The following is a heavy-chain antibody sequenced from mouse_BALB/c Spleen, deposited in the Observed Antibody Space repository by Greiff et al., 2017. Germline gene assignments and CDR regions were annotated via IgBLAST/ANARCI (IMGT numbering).Heavy chain of an antibody. D-gene: IGHD2-1*01. J-gene: IGHJ3*01. CDR1: GFAFSSYD. Sequence: EVHLVESGGGLVKPGGSLKLSCAASGFAFSSYDMSWVRQTPEKRLEWVAYISSGGGSTYYPDTVKGRFTISRDNAKNNLYLQMSSLKSEDTAMYYCARGHYGNYGWFAYWGQGTLVTVSA. V-gene: IGHV5-12-1*01. CDR2: ISSGGGST. CDR3: ARGHYGNYGWFAY.